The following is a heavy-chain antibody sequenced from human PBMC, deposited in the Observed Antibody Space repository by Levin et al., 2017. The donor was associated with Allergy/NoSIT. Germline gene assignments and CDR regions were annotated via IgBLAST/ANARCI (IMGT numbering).Heavy chain of an antibody. D-gene: IGHD2-21*02. J-gene: IGHJ4*02. CDR1: GFTFSSYA. V-gene: IGHV3-30-3*01. CDR2: ISYDGSNK. CDR3: ARVDCSGDCSWFDY. Sequence: GESLKISCAASGFTFSSYAMHWVRQAPGKGLEWVAVISYDGSNKYYADSVKGRFTISRDNSKNTLYLQMNSLRAEDTAVYYCARVDCSGDCSWFDYWGQGTLVTVSS.